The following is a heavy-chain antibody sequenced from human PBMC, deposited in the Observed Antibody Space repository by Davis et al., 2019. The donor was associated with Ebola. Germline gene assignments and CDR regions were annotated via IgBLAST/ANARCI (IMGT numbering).Heavy chain of an antibody. V-gene: IGHV3-23*01. CDR2: ISGGGATT. CDR3: AVHSDFSLGGSSVVYGMDV. CDR1: GFTFSNAW. J-gene: IGHJ6*02. Sequence: GGSLRLSCAASGFTFSNAWMSWVRQAPGKGLEWVSSISGGGATTYYADSVKGRFTVSRDNYDNTLYLEMNSLRAEDTAVYYCAVHSDFSLGGSSVVYGMDVWGQGTTVTVFS. D-gene: IGHD4-23*01.